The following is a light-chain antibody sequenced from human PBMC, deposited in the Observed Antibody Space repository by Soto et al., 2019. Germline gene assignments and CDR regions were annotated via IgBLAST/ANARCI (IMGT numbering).Light chain of an antibody. CDR1: QSVGNN. J-gene: IGKJ4*01. CDR3: QQYGDWPLT. CDR2: ATS. Sequence: EIVLTQSPATLSVSPGERATLSCRASQSVGNNFAWYQQKPGQAPRLLLFATSTRATGVPARFSGSGSGTAFTLTISSLQSEDFALYYCQQYGDWPLTFGGGAKVEIE. V-gene: IGKV3-15*01.